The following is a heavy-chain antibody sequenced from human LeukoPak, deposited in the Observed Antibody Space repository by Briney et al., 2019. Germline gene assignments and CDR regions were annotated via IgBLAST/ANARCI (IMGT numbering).Heavy chain of an antibody. CDR1: GFTLTSYW. J-gene: IGHJ4*02. CDR3: ERDYSYLFDY. CDR2: IKQEGSEK. Sequence: GGSPRLSCAASGFTLTSYWMSWVRQAPGKGLEWVANIKQEGSEKYYVDSVKGRFTISRDNAKNSLYLQMNSLRGEDTAVYYCERDYSYLFDYWGQGTLVTVSS. D-gene: IGHD2-21*01. V-gene: IGHV3-7*01.